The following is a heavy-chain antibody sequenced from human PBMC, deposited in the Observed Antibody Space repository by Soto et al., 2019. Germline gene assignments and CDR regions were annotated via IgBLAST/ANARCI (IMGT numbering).Heavy chain of an antibody. V-gene: IGHV1-46*01. Sequence: QVQLVQSGAEVKKPGASVKISCKASGYTLTSYYMHWVRQAPGQGLEWMGIINPSGGSTNYAQKLQGRVAMTRDTPTSTVYMELNSLRSEDTAVYYCARPPYPGCINAVCYPLDYWGQGTLVTVSS. CDR2: INPSGGST. D-gene: IGHD2-8*01. CDR3: ARPPYPGCINAVCYPLDY. CDR1: GYTLTSYY. J-gene: IGHJ4*02.